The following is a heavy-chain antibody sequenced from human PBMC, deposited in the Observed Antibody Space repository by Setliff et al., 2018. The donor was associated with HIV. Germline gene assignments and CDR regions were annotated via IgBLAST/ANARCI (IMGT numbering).Heavy chain of an antibody. V-gene: IGHV4-39*01. CDR3: ARRCAMIVGQAFDI. CDR2: IYYSGST. J-gene: IGHJ3*02. Sequence: SETLSLTCTVSGGSISSSSYYWGWFRQPPGKGLEWIGRIYYSGSTYYNPSLKSRVTISVDTSKNQFSLKLSSVTAADTAVYYCARRCAMIVGQAFDIWGQGTMVTVSS. CDR1: GGSISSSSYY. D-gene: IGHD3-22*01.